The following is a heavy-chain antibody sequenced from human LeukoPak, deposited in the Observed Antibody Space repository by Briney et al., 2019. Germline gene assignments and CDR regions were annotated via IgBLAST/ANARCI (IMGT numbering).Heavy chain of an antibody. Sequence: SQTLSLTCTVSGGSISSGSYYWSWIRQPAGKGLEWIGRIYTSGSTNYNPSLKSRVTISVDTSKNQFSLKLSSVTAADTAVYYCARGGYCSGGSCFELNDAFDIWGQGTMVTVSS. CDR1: GGSISSGSYY. CDR2: IYTSGST. J-gene: IGHJ3*02. V-gene: IGHV4-61*02. D-gene: IGHD2-15*01. CDR3: ARGGYCSGGSCFELNDAFDI.